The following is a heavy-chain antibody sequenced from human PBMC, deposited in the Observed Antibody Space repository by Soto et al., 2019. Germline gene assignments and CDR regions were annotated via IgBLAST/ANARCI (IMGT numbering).Heavy chain of an antibody. CDR3: ARWFTYGNFDYFDY. CDR1: GFTFSSYW. D-gene: IGHD3-10*01. CDR2: LDSGGSST. J-gene: IGHJ4*02. V-gene: IGHV3-74*01. Sequence: EVHLVESGGGLVQTGGSLRLSCAASGFTFSSYWMYWFRQAPGKGLVWVSRLDSGGSSTTYADSVKGRFTISRDNAKNTLYLQMNGLRAEDTAVYYCARWFTYGNFDYFDYWGQGTQVTVSS.